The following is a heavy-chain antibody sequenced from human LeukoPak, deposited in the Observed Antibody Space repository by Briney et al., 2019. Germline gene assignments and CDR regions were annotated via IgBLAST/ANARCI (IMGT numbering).Heavy chain of an antibody. CDR1: GYTFTSYD. CDR3: ARTLAGGVADY. CDR2: VNPNSANT. V-gene: IGHV1-8*03. D-gene: IGHD1-14*01. J-gene: IGHJ4*02. Sequence: ASVKVSCKASGYTFTSYDINWVRQATGQGLEWMGWVNPNSANTGYAQKFQGRVTITRDTSKSTAYMELSSLRSGDTAVYYCARTLAGGVADYWGQGTLVTVSS.